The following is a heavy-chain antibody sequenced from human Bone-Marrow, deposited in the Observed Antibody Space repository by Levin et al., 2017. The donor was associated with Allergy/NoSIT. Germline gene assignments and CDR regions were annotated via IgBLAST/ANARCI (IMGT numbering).Heavy chain of an antibody. CDR1: GFTFNSYS. J-gene: IGHJ4*02. V-gene: IGHV3-21*01. CDR2: IASSTSDI. Sequence: LSLTCAASGFTFNSYSLNWVRQAPGKGLEWVSSIASSTSDIHYADSVKGRFTISRDNPKNSLFLQMNSLRAEDTAVYYCAYRLVDYGWYYFDYWGQGILVTVSS. D-gene: IGHD4-17*01. CDR3: AYRLVDYGWYYFDY.